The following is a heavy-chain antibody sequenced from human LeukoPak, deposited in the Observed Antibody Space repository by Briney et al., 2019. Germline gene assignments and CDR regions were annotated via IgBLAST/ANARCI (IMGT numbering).Heavy chain of an antibody. J-gene: IGHJ3*02. Sequence: GESLKISCKGSGYTFNNYWIGWVRQMPGKGLECMGIIYPGDCDTRYSPSFQGQVTISADKSISTAYLQWSSLKASDTAMYYCARHGRISWSHDAFDIWGQGTMVTVSS. CDR1: GYTFNNYW. CDR3: ARHGRISWSHDAFDI. V-gene: IGHV5-51*01. CDR2: IYPGDCDT. D-gene: IGHD6-13*01.